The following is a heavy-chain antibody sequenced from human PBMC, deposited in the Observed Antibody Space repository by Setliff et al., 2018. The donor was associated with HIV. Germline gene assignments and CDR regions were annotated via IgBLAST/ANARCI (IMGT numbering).Heavy chain of an antibody. J-gene: IGHJ5*02. CDR2: TFDNGNT. D-gene: IGHD6-19*01. V-gene: IGHV4-61*08. Sequence: SETLSLTCAVSGYSLSSGDYYWNWLRQTPGKGLEWIAYTFDNGNTHYNPSLKSRVTISVDTSKNQFSLKMTSVTAADTAVYYCARAVSSGWHNWFDPWGQGTLVTVSS. CDR3: ARAVSSGWHNWFDP. CDR1: GYSLSSGDYY.